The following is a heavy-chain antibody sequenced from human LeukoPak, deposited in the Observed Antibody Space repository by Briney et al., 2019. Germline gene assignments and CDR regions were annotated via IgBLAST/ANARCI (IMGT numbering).Heavy chain of an antibody. V-gene: IGHV4-34*01. Sequence: PSETLSLTYAVYGGSFSGYYWSWIRQPPGKGLEWVGEINHSGSTNYNPSLKSRVTISVDTSKNQFSLKLSSVTAADTAVYYCARGRSAMVRGVTPDYWGQGTLVTVSS. D-gene: IGHD3-10*01. J-gene: IGHJ4*02. CDR1: GGSFSGYY. CDR2: INHSGST. CDR3: ARGRSAMVRGVTPDY.